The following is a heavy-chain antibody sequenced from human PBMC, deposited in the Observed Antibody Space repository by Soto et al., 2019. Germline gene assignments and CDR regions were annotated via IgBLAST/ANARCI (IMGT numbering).Heavy chain of an antibody. CDR1: GDSVSSNSAA. CDR2: TYYRSKWYN. J-gene: IGHJ4*02. V-gene: IGHV6-1*01. CDR3: ARDWRIAAAGLWVYFDY. D-gene: IGHD6-13*01. Sequence: SETLSLTCAISGDSVSSNSAAWNWIRQSPSRGLEWLGRTYYRSKWYNDYAVSVKSRITINPDTSKNQFSLQLNSVTPEDTAVYYCARDWRIAAAGLWVYFDYWGQGTLVTVSS.